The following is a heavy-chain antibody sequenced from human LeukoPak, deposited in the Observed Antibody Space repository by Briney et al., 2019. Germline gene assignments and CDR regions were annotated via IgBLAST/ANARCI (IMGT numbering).Heavy chain of an antibody. Sequence: GGSLRLSCAASGFTFSNYWMHWVRQGPGKGLVWVSRITSDGSSTRYADSVKGRFTISRDNAQNSLYLHMSSLRAEDTAVYYCARDPYSGGYGDDYYYYMDVWGKGTTVTISS. CDR1: GFTFSNYW. CDR2: ITSDGSST. D-gene: IGHD1-26*01. V-gene: IGHV3-74*01. J-gene: IGHJ6*03. CDR3: ARDPYSGGYGDDYYYYMDV.